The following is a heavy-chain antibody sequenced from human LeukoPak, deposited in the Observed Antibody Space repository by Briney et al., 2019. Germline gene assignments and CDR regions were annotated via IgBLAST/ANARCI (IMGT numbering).Heavy chain of an antibody. CDR2: IYWDDDK. J-gene: IGHJ4*02. CDR3: AHRQGVWGSYRYPYYFDY. V-gene: IGHV2-5*02. D-gene: IGHD3-16*02. Sequence: KESGPTLVKPTQTLTLTCTLSGFSLSTSGVGVGWIRQPPGKALEWLALIYWDDDKRYSPSLKSRLTITKDTSKNQVVLTMTNMDPVDTATYYCAHRQGVWGSYRYPYYFDYWGQGTLVTVSS. CDR1: GFSLSTSGVG.